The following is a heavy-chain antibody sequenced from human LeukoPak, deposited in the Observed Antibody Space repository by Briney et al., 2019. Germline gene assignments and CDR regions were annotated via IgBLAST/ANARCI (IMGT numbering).Heavy chain of an antibody. V-gene: IGHV3-15*04. CDR1: GFTFSNAW. Sequence: GGSLRLSCAASGFTFSNAWMSWVRQAPGKGLEWVDHIGSKIDGGTTDYAAPVKGRFTISRDDSKNTLYVEMNSLKTEDTAVYYCTTRSGRDGYWGQGTLVTVSS. J-gene: IGHJ4*02. D-gene: IGHD3-10*01. CDR3: TTRSGRDGY. CDR2: IGSKIDGGTT.